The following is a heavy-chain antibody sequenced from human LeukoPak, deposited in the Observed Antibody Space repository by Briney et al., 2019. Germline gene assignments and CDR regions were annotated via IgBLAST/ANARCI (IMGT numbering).Heavy chain of an antibody. D-gene: IGHD6-19*01. Sequence: ASVKVSCKASGYTFTSYGISWVRQAPGQGLEWMGWISAYNSNTKYAQKKLQGRVTMTTDTSTSTAYMELRSLRSDDTAVYYCARDLRQDSSGWNSQAVLDYWGQGTLVTVSS. J-gene: IGHJ4*02. CDR3: ARDLRQDSSGWNSQAVLDY. CDR1: GYTFTSYG. CDR2: ISAYNSNT. V-gene: IGHV1-18*01.